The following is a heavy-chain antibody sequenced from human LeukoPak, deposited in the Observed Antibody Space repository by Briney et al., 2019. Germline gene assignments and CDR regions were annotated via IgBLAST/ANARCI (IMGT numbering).Heavy chain of an antibody. J-gene: IGHJ6*02. CDR2: IWYDESNK. CDR3: ARGEYHYGMDV. CDR1: GFTLSNSG. V-gene: IGHV3-33*01. Sequence: GGSLRLSCAASGFTLSNSGMHWVRQAPGKGLEWVAIIWYDESNKFYGDSVKGRFTISRDNSKNTLFLQMSDLRAEDTAVYYCARGEYHYGMDVWGQGTTVTVAS. D-gene: IGHD3-10*01.